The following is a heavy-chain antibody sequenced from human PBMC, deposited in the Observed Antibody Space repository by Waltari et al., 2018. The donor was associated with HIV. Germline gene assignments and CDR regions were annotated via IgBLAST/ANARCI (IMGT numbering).Heavy chain of an antibody. Sequence: QVQLVESGGGVVQPGRSLRLSCAASGFTFSNYAMTWVRQAPGKGVEWVAVISYDGSNKYYADSVKGRFTISRDNSKNTLYLQMNSLRAEDTAVYYCARDPQYCSSTSCSYYFDYWGQGTLVTVSS. J-gene: IGHJ4*02. CDR1: GFTFSNYA. V-gene: IGHV3-30-3*01. CDR2: ISYDGSNK. D-gene: IGHD2-2*01. CDR3: ARDPQYCSSTSCSYYFDY.